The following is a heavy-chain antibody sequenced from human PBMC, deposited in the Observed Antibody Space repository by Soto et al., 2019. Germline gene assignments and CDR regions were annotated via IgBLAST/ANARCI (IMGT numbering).Heavy chain of an antibody. J-gene: IGHJ4*02. CDR3: ARDVSDSGWLDC. Sequence: KASETLSLTCAVYGGSFSFYYWSWIRQPPGKGLEWIGYISHSGNTDYSSSLESRAIISIDTSNNQFSLKLSSVTAADTAVYYCARDVSDSGWLDCWGQGTLVTVSS. D-gene: IGHD5-12*01. CDR2: ISHSGNT. CDR1: GGSFSFYY. V-gene: IGHV4-59*01.